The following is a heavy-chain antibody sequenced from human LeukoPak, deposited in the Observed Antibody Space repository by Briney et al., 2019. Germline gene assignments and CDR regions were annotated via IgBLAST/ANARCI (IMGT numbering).Heavy chain of an antibody. CDR1: GYTFTSYG. J-gene: IGHJ4*02. CDR3: ARGGPSGYCSGGSCYLHY. CDR2: ISAYNGNT. D-gene: IGHD2-15*01. V-gene: IGHV1-18*01. Sequence: ASVKVSCKASGYTFTSYGISRVRQAPGQGLEWMGWISAYNGNTNYAQKLQGRVTMTTDTSTSTAYMELRSLRSDDTAVYYCARGGPSGYCSGGSCYLHYWGQGTLVTVSS.